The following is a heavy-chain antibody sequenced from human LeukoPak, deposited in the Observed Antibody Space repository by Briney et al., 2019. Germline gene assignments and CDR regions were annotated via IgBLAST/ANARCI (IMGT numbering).Heavy chain of an antibody. D-gene: IGHD2-2*01. V-gene: IGHV4-30-4*01. CDR3: ARVVPAAMEIDY. Sequence: PSQTLPLTCSVSGGSISRGDYYWSWIRQPPGKGLEWIGYLYYSGRTYYNPSLKSRVTISVDTSKNQFSLKLSSVTAADTAVYYCARVVPAAMEIDYWGQGTLVTVSS. J-gene: IGHJ4*02. CDR1: GGSISRGDYY. CDR2: LYYSGRT.